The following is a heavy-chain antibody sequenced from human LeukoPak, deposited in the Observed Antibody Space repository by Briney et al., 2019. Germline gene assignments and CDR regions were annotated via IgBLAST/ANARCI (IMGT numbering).Heavy chain of an antibody. CDR2: ISSSSGCI. J-gene: IGHJ5*02. D-gene: IGHD3-10*01. CDR3: ARDSPRYYGSGTPRVGIFSWFDP. V-gene: IGHV3-21*01. CDR1: GFTFSSYS. Sequence: GGSLRLSCAASGFTFSSYSMNWVRQAPGKGLEWVSSISSSSGCIYYADSVKGRFTISRDNAKNSLYLQMNSLRAEDTAVYYCARDSPRYYGSGTPRVGIFSWFDPWGQGTLVTVSS.